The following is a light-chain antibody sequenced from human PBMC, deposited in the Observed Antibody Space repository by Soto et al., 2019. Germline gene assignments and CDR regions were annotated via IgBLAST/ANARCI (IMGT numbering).Light chain of an antibody. CDR3: LVWDNSGDRYV. CDR2: EDY. CDR1: AIGSKS. Sequence: SYELTQPPSVSVAPGQTARINCGGNAIGSKSVHWYQQKPGQAPVVVVYEDYDRPSGIPERFSGSNSGNTATLTITRFEAGDEADYYGLVWDNSGDRYVFGTGTQVTVL. J-gene: IGLJ1*01. V-gene: IGLV3-21*02.